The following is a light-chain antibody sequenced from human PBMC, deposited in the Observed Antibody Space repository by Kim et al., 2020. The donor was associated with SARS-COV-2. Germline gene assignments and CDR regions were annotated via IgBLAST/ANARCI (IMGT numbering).Light chain of an antibody. V-gene: IGLV1-47*01. CDR2: RNN. CDR1: SSNIGSNY. CDR3: AAWDDSLSGPV. J-gene: IGLJ3*02. Sequence: GQRVTISCSGSSSNIGSNYVYWYQQPPGTAPKLLIYRNNQQPSGVPDRFSGSKSGTSASLAISGLRSEDEADYYCAAWDDSLSGPVFGGGTQLTVL.